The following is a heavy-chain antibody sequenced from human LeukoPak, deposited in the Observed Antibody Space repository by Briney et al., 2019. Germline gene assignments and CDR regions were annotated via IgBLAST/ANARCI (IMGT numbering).Heavy chain of an antibody. CDR2: IYPGDSDT. Sequence: GESLKISCKGCGYSFTSYWIGWVRQMPGKGLEWMGIIYPGDSDTRYSPSFQGQVTISADKSISTAYLQWSSLKASDTAMYYCARFHSCSLYYYYYYGMDVWGQGTTVTVSS. V-gene: IGHV5-51*01. J-gene: IGHJ6*02. D-gene: IGHD2-15*01. CDR1: GYSFTSYW. CDR3: ARFHSCSLYYYYYYGMDV.